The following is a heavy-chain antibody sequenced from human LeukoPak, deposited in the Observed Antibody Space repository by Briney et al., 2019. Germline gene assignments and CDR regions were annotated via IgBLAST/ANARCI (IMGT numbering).Heavy chain of an antibody. CDR3: ARVGAGATHFDY. V-gene: IGHV4-39*07. D-gene: IGHD1-26*01. CDR1: GGSISSSSYY. CDR2: IYYSGST. Sequence: PSETLSLTCTVSGGSISSSSYYWGWIRQPPGKGLEWIGSIYYSGSTYYNPSLKSRVTISVDTSKNQFSLNLSSVTAADTAVYYCARVGAGATHFDYWGQGTLVTVSS. J-gene: IGHJ4*02.